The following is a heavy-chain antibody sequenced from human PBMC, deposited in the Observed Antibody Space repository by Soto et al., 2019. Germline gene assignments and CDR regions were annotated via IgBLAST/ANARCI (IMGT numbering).Heavy chain of an antibody. CDR3: ARPRTYYYDSSGYYFDY. CDR2: INSDGSST. V-gene: IGHV3-74*01. D-gene: IGHD3-22*01. CDR1: GFTFSSSW. Sequence: GGSMRLSCAASGFTFSSSWMHWVRQAPGKGLVWVSRINSDGSSTSYADSVKGRFTISRDNAKNTLYLQMNSLRAEDTAVYYCARPRTYYYDSSGYYFDYWGQGTLVTSPQ. J-gene: IGHJ4*02.